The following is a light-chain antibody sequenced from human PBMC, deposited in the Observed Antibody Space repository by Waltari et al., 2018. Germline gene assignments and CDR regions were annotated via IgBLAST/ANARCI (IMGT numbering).Light chain of an antibody. CDR2: KAS. V-gene: IGKV1-5*03. J-gene: IGKJ1*01. Sequence: DILMTPSPPTLSASLGDRVTITCRASLDLITKLAWSQQKPGQAPNPLVYKASSLESGVPARFSGSGSGTECTLTISTLQPDDFATYYCQEYVDDLWTFGQGTKVEIK. CDR3: QEYVDDLWT. CDR1: LDLITK.